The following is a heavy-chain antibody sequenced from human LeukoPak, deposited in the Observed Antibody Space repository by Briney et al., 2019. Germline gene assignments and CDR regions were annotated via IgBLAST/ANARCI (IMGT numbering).Heavy chain of an antibody. V-gene: IGHV4-39*01. Sequence: SETLSLTCTVSGGSISRSQYYWGWIRQPPGKGLEWIGTIYYSGNTFYTPPLKSRLTISVDTSKNQFSLKLSSVTAAHTAVYYCLSDILTGYNQPPPHYWGQGTLVTVSP. CDR3: LSDILTGYNQPPPHY. D-gene: IGHD3-9*01. CDR2: IYYSGNT. CDR1: GGSISRSQYY. J-gene: IGHJ4*02.